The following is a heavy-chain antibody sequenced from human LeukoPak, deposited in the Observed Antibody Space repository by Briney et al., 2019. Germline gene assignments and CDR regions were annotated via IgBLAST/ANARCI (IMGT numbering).Heavy chain of an antibody. J-gene: IGHJ6*02. V-gene: IGHV3-11*01. CDR1: GFTFSDYY. CDR2: ISSSGSTI. Sequence: GGSLRLSCAASGFTFSDYYMSWIRQAPGKGLEWVSYISSSGSTIYYADSVKGRFTISRHNSKNTLYLQMNSLRAEDTAVYYCARAPLVGATLYYYYYGMDVWGQGTTVTVSS. D-gene: IGHD1-26*01. CDR3: ARAPLVGATLYYYYYGMDV.